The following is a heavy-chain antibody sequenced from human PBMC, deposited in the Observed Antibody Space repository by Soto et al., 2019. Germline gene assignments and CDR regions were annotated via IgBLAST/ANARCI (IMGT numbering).Heavy chain of an antibody. CDR1: GGSISSYY. J-gene: IGHJ6*03. Sequence: SETLSLTCTVSGGSISSYYWSWIRQPPGKGLEWIGYIYYSGSTNYNPSLKSRVTISVDTSKNQFSLKLSSVTAADTAVYYCARATPFYYDFWSGYYTPDYYYYMDVWGKGTTVTVSS. V-gene: IGHV4-59*01. CDR3: ARATPFYYDFWSGYYTPDYYYYMDV. CDR2: IYYSGST. D-gene: IGHD3-3*01.